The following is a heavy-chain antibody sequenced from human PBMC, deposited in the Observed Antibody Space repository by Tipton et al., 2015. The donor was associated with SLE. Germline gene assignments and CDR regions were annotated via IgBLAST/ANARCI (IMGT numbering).Heavy chain of an antibody. CDR1: GFIFSNHW. V-gene: IGHV3-74*01. CDR3: ARGESSGHYVDY. D-gene: IGHD3-22*01. Sequence: GSLRLSCAASGFIFSNHWMHWVRQAPGKGLVWVSRINSDGTSTTYADSVKGRFTISRDNAKNTLYVQMNSLRDEDTAAYYCARGESSGHYVDYWGHGTLVTVSS. J-gene: IGHJ4*01. CDR2: INSDGTST.